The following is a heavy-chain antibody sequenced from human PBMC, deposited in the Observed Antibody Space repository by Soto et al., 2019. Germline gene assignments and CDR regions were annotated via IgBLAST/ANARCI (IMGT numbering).Heavy chain of an antibody. CDR1: GGTFSSYA. D-gene: IGHD3-22*01. J-gene: IGHJ4*02. CDR2: IIPIFGTA. V-gene: IGHV1-69*13. Sequence: SVKVSCKASGGTFSSYAISWVRQAPGQGLEWMGGIIPIFGTANYAQKFQGRVTITADESTSTAYMELSSLRSEDTAVYYCARKDSSGYYYDYWGQGTLVTVSS. CDR3: ARKDSSGYYYDY.